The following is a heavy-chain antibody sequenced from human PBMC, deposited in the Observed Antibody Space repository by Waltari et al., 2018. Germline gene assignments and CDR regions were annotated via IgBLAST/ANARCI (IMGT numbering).Heavy chain of an antibody. CDR3: TRDRVGYCSGGTCYSRWFDP. CDR1: GYSLPESA. CDR2: FDPEYGEA. Sequence: QVQLVQSGAEVKKPGASVKVSCRVSGYSLPESALQWVRQAPGKGLEWLGGFDPEYGEAVYAQEFQGRVTMTEDTSKDTAYMELSSLTYEDTAVYYCTRDRVGYCSGGTCYSRWFDPWGQGTLVTVSS. V-gene: IGHV1-24*01. D-gene: IGHD2-15*01. J-gene: IGHJ5*02.